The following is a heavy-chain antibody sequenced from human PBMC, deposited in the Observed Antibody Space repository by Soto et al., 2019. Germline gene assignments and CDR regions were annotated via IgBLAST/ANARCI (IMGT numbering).Heavy chain of an antibody. J-gene: IGHJ5*02. D-gene: IGHD4-4*01. Sequence: QVQLVQSGAEVKKPGASVKVSCKASGYTFTDYYIHWVRQAPGQGLEWMGWINPNSGGTKYAQKFQGRVTMTRDTSIRTAYMELSRLRSDDTAVYYCARSPPGDSKTNWFDPWGQGTLVTVSS. CDR2: INPNSGGT. V-gene: IGHV1-2*02. CDR1: GYTFTDYY. CDR3: ARSPPGDSKTNWFDP.